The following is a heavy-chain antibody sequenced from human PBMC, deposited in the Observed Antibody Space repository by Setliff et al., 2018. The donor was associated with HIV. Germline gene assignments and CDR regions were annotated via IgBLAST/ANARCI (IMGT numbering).Heavy chain of an antibody. CDR3: TREGRGDPAMATTRIDY. D-gene: IGHD1-1*01. CDR2: IYTSGST. V-gene: IGHV4-61*01. Sequence: SETLSLTCAVSGVSITSATYYWSWIRHSPGKGLEWIGYIYTSGSTNYNPSLKSRVTISVDTSKNQFFLNLTSVTDADTAVYFCTREGRGDPAMATTRIDYWGQGKLVTVSS. J-gene: IGHJ4*02. CDR1: GVSITSATYY.